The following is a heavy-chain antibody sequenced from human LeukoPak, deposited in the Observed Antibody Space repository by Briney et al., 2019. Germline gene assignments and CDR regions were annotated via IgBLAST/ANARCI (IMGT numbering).Heavy chain of an antibody. J-gene: IGHJ4*02. Sequence: VASVKVSCKASGYTFTSYDINWVRQATGQGLEWMGRINPNSGGTNYAQKFQGRVTMTRDTSISTAYMELSRLRSDDTAVYYCARSIVGAANFDYWGQGTLVTVSS. V-gene: IGHV1-2*06. D-gene: IGHD1-26*01. CDR3: ARSIVGAANFDY. CDR2: INPNSGGT. CDR1: GYTFTSYD.